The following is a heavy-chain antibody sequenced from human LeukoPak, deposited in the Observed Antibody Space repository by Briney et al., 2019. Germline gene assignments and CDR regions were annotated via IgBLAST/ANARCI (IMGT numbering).Heavy chain of an antibody. V-gene: IGHV3-21*01. J-gene: IGHJ4*02. D-gene: IGHD6-19*01. CDR3: ARADSGWYEIDY. Sequence: GGSLTLSCAASGFTFSSYRMNWLRPAPGKGLAWVSSINSSSRYIYYADSVKGRFHISRDNPKNSLYVQKNSLRAEDRAVYYCARADSGWYEIDYWGQGTLVTVSS. CDR2: INSSSRYI. CDR1: GFTFSSYR.